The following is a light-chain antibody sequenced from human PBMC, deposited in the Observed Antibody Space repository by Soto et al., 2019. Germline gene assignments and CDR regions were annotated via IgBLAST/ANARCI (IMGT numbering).Light chain of an antibody. Sequence: EIVLTQSPGTLSLSPGERATLSSRASQSVSSSYLAWYQQKPGQAPRLLIYGASSRATGIPDRFSGSGSGTDLTLNISRLEPEDFAVYYCQQYGSSLRTFGQGTKVEIK. CDR1: QSVSSSY. CDR2: GAS. J-gene: IGKJ1*01. CDR3: QQYGSSLRT. V-gene: IGKV3-20*01.